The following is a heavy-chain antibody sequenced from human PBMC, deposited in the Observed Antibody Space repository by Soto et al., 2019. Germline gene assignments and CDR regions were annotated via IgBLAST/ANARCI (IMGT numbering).Heavy chain of an antibody. V-gene: IGHV3-23*01. CDR3: AKESPQLVRISEPRQWLVNYFDY. D-gene: IGHD6-19*01. CDR1: GFTFSSYA. Sequence: GSLRLSCAASGFTFSSYAMSWVLQAPGKGLDWVSAISGSGGSTYYADSVKGRFTISRDNSKNTLYLQMNSLRAEDTAVYYCAKESPQLVRISEPRQWLVNYFDYWGQGTLVTVYS. J-gene: IGHJ4*02. CDR2: ISGSGGST.